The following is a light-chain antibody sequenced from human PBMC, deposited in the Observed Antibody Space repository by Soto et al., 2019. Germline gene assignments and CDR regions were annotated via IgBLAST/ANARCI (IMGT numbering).Light chain of an antibody. V-gene: IGKV1-5*01. J-gene: IGKJ2*01. Sequence: DIQMTQSPSTLSASVGDRVTITSRASQSISSWLAWYQQKPGKAPKLLIYDASSLESGVPSRFSGSGSGTEFTLTISSLQPDDFATYYCQQYNSYSPGMYTFGQGTKLEIK. CDR1: QSISSW. CDR2: DAS. CDR3: QQYNSYSPGMYT.